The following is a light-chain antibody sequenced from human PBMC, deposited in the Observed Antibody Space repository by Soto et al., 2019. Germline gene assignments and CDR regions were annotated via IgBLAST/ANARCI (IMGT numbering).Light chain of an antibody. V-gene: IGLV1-40*01. Sequence: QSVLTQPPSVSGAPGQRVTISCTGSSSNIGAGYDVPWYQQLPGTAPKLLIYGNSNRPSGVPDRFSGSKSGTSASLAIAGLQAEDEADYYCQSNDSSLSVVFGGGTKVTVL. J-gene: IGLJ2*01. CDR3: QSNDSSLSVV. CDR2: GNS. CDR1: SSNIGAGYD.